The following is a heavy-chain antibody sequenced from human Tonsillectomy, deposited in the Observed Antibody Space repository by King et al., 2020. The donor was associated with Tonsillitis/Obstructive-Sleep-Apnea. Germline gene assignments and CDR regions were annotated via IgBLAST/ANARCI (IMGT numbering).Heavy chain of an antibody. Sequence: QLVQSGAEVKKPGASVKVSCKASGYTFTSYGISWVRQAPGQGLEWMGWISAYNGDTNYAQKLQDRVIMTTDTSTSTAYMEVRSLRSDDTAVYYCARDSRSHYYDTSGYYTFEYWGQGTLVTVSS. CDR3: ARDSRSHYYDTSGYYTFEY. CDR2: ISAYNGDT. J-gene: IGHJ4*02. CDR1: GYTFTSYG. V-gene: IGHV1-18*01. D-gene: IGHD3-22*01.